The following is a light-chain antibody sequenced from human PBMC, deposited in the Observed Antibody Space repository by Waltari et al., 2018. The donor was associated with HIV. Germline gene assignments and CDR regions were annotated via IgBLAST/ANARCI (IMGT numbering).Light chain of an antibody. CDR2: DDS. V-gene: IGLV3-21*02. Sequence: SYVLTQPPSVSVAPGQTARIPCGGNNIGRKGVHWYQQKPSQAPVLVVYDDSARPSGIPERFSGSSSWNTATLTISRVEAGDEADFYCQVWDSSTDLRVFGGGTKLTVL. CDR1: NIGRKG. J-gene: IGLJ2*01. CDR3: QVWDSSTDLRV.